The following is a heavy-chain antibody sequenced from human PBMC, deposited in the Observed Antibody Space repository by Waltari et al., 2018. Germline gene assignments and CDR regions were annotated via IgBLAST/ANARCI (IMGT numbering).Heavy chain of an antibody. CDR1: GYSISRGYY. CDR3: ARQGPYSSSSLTGFDY. V-gene: IGHV4-38-2*01. Sequence: QVQLQDSGPGLVKPSETLSLPCAVSGYSISRGYYWCWIRQPPGEGLGWIGSIYHSGSTSYNPAIKSRVTISVDTSKTQCSLKLSSVTAADTAVYYCARQGPYSSSSLTGFDYWGQGTLVTVSS. CDR2: IYHSGST. D-gene: IGHD6-6*01. J-gene: IGHJ4*02.